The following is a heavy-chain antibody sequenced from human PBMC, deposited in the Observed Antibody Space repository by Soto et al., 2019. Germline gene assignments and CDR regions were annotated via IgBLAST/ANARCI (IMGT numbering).Heavy chain of an antibody. CDR3: AKNMAYGDSLGDWYFDL. V-gene: IGHV3-9*01. Sequence: EVQLVESGGGLVQPGRSLRLSCVASAFNFDDYAMHWVRQAPGKGLEWVSGIGWSSADIDYADSVRGRFTVSRDNAKSSLYLQMNSLRPEDTALYYCAKNMAYGDSLGDWYFDLWGRGTLVTVSS. CDR1: AFNFDDYA. J-gene: IGHJ2*01. CDR2: IGWSSADI. D-gene: IGHD4-17*01.